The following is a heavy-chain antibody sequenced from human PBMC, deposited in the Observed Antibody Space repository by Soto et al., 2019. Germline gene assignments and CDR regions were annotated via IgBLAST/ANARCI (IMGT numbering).Heavy chain of an antibody. CDR1: GGSFSGYY. V-gene: IGHV4-34*01. D-gene: IGHD3-22*01. Sequence: PSETLSLTCAVYGGSFSGYYWSWIRQPPGKGLAWIGEINHSGSTYYNPSLKSRVTLSVDTSKNHFSLKLSSVTAAETAVYYCARSGSITMIVDYWGQGTLVTVS. CDR3: ARSGSITMIVDY. J-gene: IGHJ4*02. CDR2: INHSGST.